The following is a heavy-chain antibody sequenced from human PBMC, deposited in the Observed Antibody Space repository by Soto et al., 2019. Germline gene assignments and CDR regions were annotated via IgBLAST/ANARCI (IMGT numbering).Heavy chain of an antibody. Sequence: SETLSLTCTVSGGSISSYYGSWIRQPPGKGLEWIGYIYYSGSTNYNPSLKSRVTISVDTSKNQFSLKLSSVTAADTAVYYCARVNDFWSGYPALFDYWGQGTLVTVSS. CDR2: IYYSGST. CDR1: GGSISSYY. D-gene: IGHD3-3*01. V-gene: IGHV4-59*01. J-gene: IGHJ4*02. CDR3: ARVNDFWSGYPALFDY.